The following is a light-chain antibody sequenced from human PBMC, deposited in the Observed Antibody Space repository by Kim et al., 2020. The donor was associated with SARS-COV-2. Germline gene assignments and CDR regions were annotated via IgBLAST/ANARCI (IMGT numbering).Light chain of an antibody. CDR3: QAWHSNTVV. J-gene: IGLJ2*01. CDR1: KLGDKY. CDR2: QDT. V-gene: IGLV3-1*01. Sequence: SGAHGQTACITCSGDKLGDKYPCWYQQKPGQSPVLVIYQDTKRPSGIPGRFSGSNSGNTATLTISETQAMDEADYYCQAWHSNTVVFGGGTQLTVL.